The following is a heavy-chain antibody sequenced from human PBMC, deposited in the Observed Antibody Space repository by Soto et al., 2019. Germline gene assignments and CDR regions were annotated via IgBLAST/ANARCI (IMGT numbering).Heavy chain of an antibody. CDR2: IYPGDSDT. J-gene: IGHJ6*02. D-gene: IGHD3-10*01. CDR1: GYSFTSYW. Sequence: GESLKISCKGSGYSFTSYWIAWVRQMPGKGLEWMGIIYPGDSDTRYSPSFQGQVTISADKSISTAYLQWSSLKASDTAMYYCARPYYGSAYGVDVWGQGTTVTVSS. V-gene: IGHV5-51*01. CDR3: ARPYYGSAYGVDV.